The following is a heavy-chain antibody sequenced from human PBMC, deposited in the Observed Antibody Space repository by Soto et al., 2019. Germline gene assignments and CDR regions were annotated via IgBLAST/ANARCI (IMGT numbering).Heavy chain of an antibody. D-gene: IGHD6-19*01. CDR1: GYSFTSYW. CDR3: ARHAKVAGDYYYGMDV. J-gene: IGHJ6*02. Sequence: GESLNISCEGSGYSFTSYWISWVRQMHGKGLEWMGRIDPSDSYTNYSPSFQGHVTISADKSISTAYLQWSSLKASDTAMYYCARHAKVAGDYYYGMDVWGQGTTVTVSS. V-gene: IGHV5-10-1*01. CDR2: IDPSDSYT.